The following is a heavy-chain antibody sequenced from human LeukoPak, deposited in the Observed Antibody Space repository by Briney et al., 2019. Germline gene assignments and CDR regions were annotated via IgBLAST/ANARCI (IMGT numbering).Heavy chain of an antibody. CDR3: ARGLRLLWFGELCWFDP. CDR2: INHSGST. D-gene: IGHD3-10*01. V-gene: IGHV4-34*01. Sequence: SETLSPTCAVYGGSFSGYYWSWIRQPPGKGLEWIGEINHSGSTNYNPSLKSRVTISVDTSKNQFSLKLSSVTAADTAVYYCARGLRLLWFGELCWFDPWGQGTLVTVSS. J-gene: IGHJ5*02. CDR1: GGSFSGYY.